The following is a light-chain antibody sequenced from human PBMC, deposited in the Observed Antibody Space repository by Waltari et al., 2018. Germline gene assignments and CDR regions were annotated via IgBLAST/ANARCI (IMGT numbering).Light chain of an antibody. CDR2: ATS. CDR3: QHYVRLPAT. CDR1: QSISTF. Sequence: IVLTQSPGTLSLSPGERATLSCRASQSISTFLAWYQQRPGQAPRLLLDATSSRATGIADRFSGSGSGTDCSLTISRLEPEDFAVYYCQHYVRLPATFGQGTKVEIK. J-gene: IGKJ1*01. V-gene: IGKV3-20*01.